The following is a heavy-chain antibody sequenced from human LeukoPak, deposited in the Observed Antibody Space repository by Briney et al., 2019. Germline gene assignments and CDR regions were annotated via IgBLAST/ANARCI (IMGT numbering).Heavy chain of an antibody. CDR3: ARLPHTAISYFNY. CDR1: GFTFSSYA. Sequence: GSLRLSCAASGFTFSSYAMSWVRQAPGKGLEWIGSIYYSGSTYYNPSLKSRVTISVDTSKNQFSLKLSSVTAADTAVYYCARLPHTAISYFNYWGQGTLVTVSS. CDR2: IYYSGST. D-gene: IGHD5-18*01. J-gene: IGHJ4*02. V-gene: IGHV4-38-2*01.